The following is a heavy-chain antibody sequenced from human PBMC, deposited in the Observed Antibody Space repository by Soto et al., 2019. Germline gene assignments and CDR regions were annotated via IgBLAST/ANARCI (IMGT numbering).Heavy chain of an antibody. J-gene: IGHJ4*02. CDR1: AFTFSSYA. CDR3: AKATPAACTGSICYSFDY. CDR2: FSGGRDTT. D-gene: IGHD2-21*01. V-gene: IGHV3-23*01. Sequence: GGSLRLSCVASAFTFSSYAMSWVRQAPGQRLEWVATFSGGRDTTWHADSVKGRFTVSRDSSKNTLSLQMNSLSPEDTALYYCAKATPAACTGSICYSFDYWGQGTLVTVSS.